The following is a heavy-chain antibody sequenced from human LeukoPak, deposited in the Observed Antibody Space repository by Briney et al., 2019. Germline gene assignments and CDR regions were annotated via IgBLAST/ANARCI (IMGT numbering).Heavy chain of an antibody. J-gene: IGHJ4*02. Sequence: PGGSLRLSCATSRFTVSSSYLSWVRQAPGKGLEWVSVIYSDGSTYYADSVKGRFTISRDNSKNTLYLQMNSLRAEDTAVYYCAKGISIAARIDYWGQGTLVTVSS. CDR2: IYSDGST. V-gene: IGHV3-66*01. CDR3: AKGISIAARIDY. CDR1: RFTVSSSY. D-gene: IGHD6-6*01.